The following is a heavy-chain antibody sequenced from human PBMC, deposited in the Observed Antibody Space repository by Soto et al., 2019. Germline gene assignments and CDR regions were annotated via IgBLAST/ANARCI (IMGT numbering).Heavy chain of an antibody. Sequence: SETLSLTCAVSGGSISSSNWWSWVRQPPGKGLEWIGEIYHSGSTNYNPSLKSRVTISVDKSKNQFSLKLSSVTAADTAVYYCARGYYDFWSGYYQSYYFDYWGQGTLVTVSS. V-gene: IGHV4-4*02. CDR1: GGSISSSNW. CDR2: IYHSGST. CDR3: ARGYYDFWSGYYQSYYFDY. J-gene: IGHJ4*02. D-gene: IGHD3-3*01.